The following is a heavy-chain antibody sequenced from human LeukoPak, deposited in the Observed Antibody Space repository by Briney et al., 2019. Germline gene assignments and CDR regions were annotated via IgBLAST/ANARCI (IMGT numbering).Heavy chain of an antibody. V-gene: IGHV3-33*08. Sequence: GGSLRLSCAASGFTFSSYWMSWVRQAPGKGLEWVAIIWYDGSTKYYAESVKGRFTISRDNSKNMLYLQMNSLRAEDTAVYYCARVSDYSNYFDFWGQGTLVTVSS. CDR1: GFTFSSYW. CDR3: ARVSDYSNYFDF. D-gene: IGHD4-11*01. CDR2: IWYDGSTK. J-gene: IGHJ4*02.